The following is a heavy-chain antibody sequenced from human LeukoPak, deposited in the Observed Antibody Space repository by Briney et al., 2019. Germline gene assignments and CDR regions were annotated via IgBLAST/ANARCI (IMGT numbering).Heavy chain of an antibody. CDR1: GGSISSYY. V-gene: IGHV4-4*07. J-gene: IGHJ3*02. CDR2: IYTSGST. Sequence: SETLSLTCTVSGGSISSYYWSWIRQPAGKGLEWIGRIYTSGSTNYNPSLKSRVTMSVDTSKNQFSLKLSSVTAADTAVYCCAREILWFGELMVGDAFDIWGQGTMVTVSS. CDR3: AREILWFGELMVGDAFDI. D-gene: IGHD3-10*01.